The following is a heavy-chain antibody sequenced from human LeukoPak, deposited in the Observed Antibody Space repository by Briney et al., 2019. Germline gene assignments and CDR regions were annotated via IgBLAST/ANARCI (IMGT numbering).Heavy chain of an antibody. CDR2: ISAYNGNI. CDR3: ARVPHKFGRYFVLHDDY. CDR1: GYTFTSYD. Sequence: ASVKVSCKASGYTFTSYDINWVRQATGQGLEWMGWISAYNGNINYAQKLQGRVTMTTDTSTSTAYMELRSLRSDDTAVYYCARVPHKFGRYFVLHDDYWGQGTLVTVSS. D-gene: IGHD3-9*01. V-gene: IGHV1-18*01. J-gene: IGHJ4*02.